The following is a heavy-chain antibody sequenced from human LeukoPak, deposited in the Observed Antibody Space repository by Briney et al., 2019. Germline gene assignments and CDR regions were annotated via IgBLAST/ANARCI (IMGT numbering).Heavy chain of an antibody. V-gene: IGHV3-23*01. D-gene: IGHD3-22*01. CDR2: ISGSGSFT. J-gene: IGHJ4*02. Sequence: GGSLRLSCAASGFTFSNYAMSWVRQAPGKGLEWVSTISGSGSFTYYADSVKGRFTISRDNSKNTLYLQMDSLRADDTAVYYCTKHHRYYDSTGYYGLFDYWGQGTLVTVSS. CDR3: TKHHRYYDSTGYYGLFDY. CDR1: GFTFSNYA.